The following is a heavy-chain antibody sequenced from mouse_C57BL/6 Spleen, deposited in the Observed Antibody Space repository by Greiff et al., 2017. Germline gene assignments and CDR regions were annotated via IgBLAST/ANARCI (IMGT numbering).Heavy chain of an antibody. CDR2: IDPSDSYT. V-gene: IGHV1-69*01. D-gene: IGHD1-1*01. CDR3: ARPHSTTVVPFAY. Sequence: QVQLQQPGAELVMPGASVKLSCKASGYTFTSYWMHWVKQRPGQGLEWIGEIDPSDSYTNYNQKFKGKSTLTVDKSSSTAYMQLSSLTSEDSAVYYCARPHSTTVVPFAYWGQGTLVTVSA. CDR1: GYTFTSYW. J-gene: IGHJ3*01.